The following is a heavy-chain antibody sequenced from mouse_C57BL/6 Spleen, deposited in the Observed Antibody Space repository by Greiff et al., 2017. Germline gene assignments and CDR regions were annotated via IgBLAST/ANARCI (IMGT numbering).Heavy chain of an antibody. V-gene: IGHV5-17*01. CDR1: GFTFSDYG. D-gene: IGHD2-4*01. CDR3: ARGYYDYDGGFAY. CDR2: ISSGSSTI. J-gene: IGHJ3*01. Sequence: EVHLVESGGGLVKPGGSLKLSCAASGFTFSDYGMHWVRQDPEKGLEWVAYISSGSSTIYYADTVKGRFTISRDNAKNTLFLQMTSLRSEDTAMYYCARGYYDYDGGFAYWGQGTLVTVSA.